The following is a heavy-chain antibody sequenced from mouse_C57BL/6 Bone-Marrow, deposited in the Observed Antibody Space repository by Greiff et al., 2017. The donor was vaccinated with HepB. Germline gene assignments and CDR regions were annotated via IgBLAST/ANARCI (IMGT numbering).Heavy chain of an antibody. CDR2: IWRGGST. V-gene: IGHV2-5*01. J-gene: IGHJ4*01. Sequence: QVQLQQSGPGLVQPSQSLSITCTVSGFSLTSYGVHWVRQSPGKGLEWLGVIWRGGSTDYNAAFMSRLSITKDNSKSQVFFKMNSLQADDTAIYYCAKNRPYYGSSLYAMDYWGQGTSVTVSS. CDR1: GFSLTSYG. D-gene: IGHD1-1*01. CDR3: AKNRPYYGSSLYAMDY.